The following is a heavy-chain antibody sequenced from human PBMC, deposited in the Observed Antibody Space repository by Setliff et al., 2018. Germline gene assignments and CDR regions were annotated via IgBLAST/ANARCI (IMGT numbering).Heavy chain of an antibody. V-gene: IGHV4-38-2*02. CDR1: GISISSGHY. CDR2: IYHRGRT. D-gene: IGHD3-16*01. CDR3: ARDRTAYTYGLDV. Sequence: PSETLSLTCGVSGISISSGHYWGWIRQPPGKGLEWIGTIYHRGRTYYNPSLNSRVTISLDTSNNQFVLNLKAVTAADTAVYYCARDRTAYTYGLDVWGQGTTVTVSS. J-gene: IGHJ6*02.